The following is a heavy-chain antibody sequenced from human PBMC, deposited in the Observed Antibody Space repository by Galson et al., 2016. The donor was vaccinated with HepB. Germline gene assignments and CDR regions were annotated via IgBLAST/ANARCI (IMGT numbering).Heavy chain of an antibody. CDR3: ARTSYRECTGTHCVNFRYYYYFMDV. CDR2: VFLGGST. CDR1: GFTFVTYA. J-gene: IGHJ6*03. D-gene: IGHD2-8*02. V-gene: IGHV3-53*01. Sequence: SLRLSCAASGFTFVTYAMYWVRQAPGKGLEWVSVVFLGGSTYYAQSVEGRFTISRDDSKNTLHLQMNSLTAEDPAVYFCARTSYRECTGTHCVNFRYYYYFMDVWGKGTTVTVSS.